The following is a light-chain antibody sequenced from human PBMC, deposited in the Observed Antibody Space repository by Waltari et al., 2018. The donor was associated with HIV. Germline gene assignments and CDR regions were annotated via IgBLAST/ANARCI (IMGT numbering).Light chain of an antibody. CDR1: SDDIGGSNL. CDR3: CSKSTIYFGVL. V-gene: IGLV2-23*02. CDR2: DVD. J-gene: IGLJ2*01. Sequence: QSALTQPASVSGPPGQSLTISCTGTSDDIGGSNLVSWYQHHPGKAPRLIIFDVDKRPSGISDRFSGSKSGYTASLTISGLRTEDEADYFCCSKSTIYFGVLFGGGTTLTVL.